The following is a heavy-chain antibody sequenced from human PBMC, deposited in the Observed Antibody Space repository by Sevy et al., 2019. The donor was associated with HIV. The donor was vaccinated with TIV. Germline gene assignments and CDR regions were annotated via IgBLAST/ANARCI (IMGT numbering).Heavy chain of an antibody. D-gene: IGHD3-10*01. Sequence: GGCLRLSCAASGFTFSSYAMHWVRQAPGKGLEWVAVISYDGSNKYYADSVKGRFTISSDNSKNTQYLQMNSRRAEDRAGYYCARGGSGSYYVGFDYWGQLTLVTVSS. V-gene: IGHV3-30-3*01. CDR2: ISYDGSNK. CDR1: GFTFSSYA. J-gene: IGHJ4*02. CDR3: ARGGSGSYYVGFDY.